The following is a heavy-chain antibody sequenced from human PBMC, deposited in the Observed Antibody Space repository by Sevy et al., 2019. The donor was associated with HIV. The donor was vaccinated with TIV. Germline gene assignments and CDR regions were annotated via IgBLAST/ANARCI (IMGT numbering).Heavy chain of an antibody. V-gene: IGHV3-15*01. CDR2: IRSKAGGGTT. J-gene: IGHJ4*02. D-gene: IGHD2-15*01. CDR1: GFTFSNAW. CDR3: TTDHRRDGIVVVPFEY. Sequence: GSLRLSCVASGFTFSNAWMSWVRQSPGKGLEWVGRIRSKAGGGTTDYATIVKGKFTISRDDSRDILYLQLNSLETEDTAVYYCTTDHRRDGIVVVPFEYWGQGTLVTVSS.